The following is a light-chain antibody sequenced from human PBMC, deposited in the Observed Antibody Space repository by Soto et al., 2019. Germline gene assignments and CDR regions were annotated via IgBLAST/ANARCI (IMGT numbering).Light chain of an antibody. Sequence: QSVLTQPASVSGSPGQSITISCTGTSSDVGDYNYVSWYQQHPGKAPKLMIYDVSNRPSGVSNRFSGSKSGNTASLTISGLQAEDEADYNCSSYTSSSTRLVFGTGTKVTVL. CDR3: SSYTSSSTRLV. V-gene: IGLV2-14*01. CDR2: DVS. CDR1: SSDVGDYNY. J-gene: IGLJ1*01.